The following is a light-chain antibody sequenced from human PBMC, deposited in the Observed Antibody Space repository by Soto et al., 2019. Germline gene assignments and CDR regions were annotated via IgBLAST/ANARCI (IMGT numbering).Light chain of an antibody. CDR1: QSISNH. J-gene: IGKJ2*01. CDR3: QQYNNWPPRT. CDR2: AAS. V-gene: IGKV3-15*01. Sequence: EIVMTRSPVTLSFPPGERATLSCRASQSISNHLAWYQQKAGQPPRLLIYAASTRATGIPARFSGSGSGTEFTLTISSLQSEDFAFYYCQQYNNWPPRTFGQGTKLEIK.